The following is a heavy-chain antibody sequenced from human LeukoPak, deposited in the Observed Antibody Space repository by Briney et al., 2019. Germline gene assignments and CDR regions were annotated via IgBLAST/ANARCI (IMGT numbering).Heavy chain of an antibody. V-gene: IGHV3-11*01. J-gene: IGHJ4*02. CDR2: ISSSGSTI. Sequence: GGSLRLSCAASGFSFSNYAMGWVRQAPGKGLEWVSYISSSGSTIYYADSVKGRFTISRDNAKNSLYLQMNSLRAEDTAVYYCARVQSAGSQWLVLREPFDYWGQGTLVTVSS. CDR3: ARVQSAGSQWLVLREPFDY. D-gene: IGHD6-19*01. CDR1: GFSFSNYA.